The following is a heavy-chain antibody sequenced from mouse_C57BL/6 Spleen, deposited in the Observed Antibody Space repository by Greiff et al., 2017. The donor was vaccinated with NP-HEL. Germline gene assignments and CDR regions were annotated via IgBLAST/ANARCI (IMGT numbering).Heavy chain of an antibody. V-gene: IGHV1-64*01. CDR3: ARGGPSGCSDY. J-gene: IGHJ2*01. CDR2: IHPNSGST. CDR1: GYTFTSYW. D-gene: IGHD3-2*02. Sequence: QVQLQQPGAELVKPGASVKLSCKASGYTFTSYWMHWVKQRPGQGLEWIGMIHPNSGSTNYNEKFKSKATLTVDKSSSTAYMQLSSLTSEDAAVYYCARGGPSGCSDYWGQGTTLTVSS.